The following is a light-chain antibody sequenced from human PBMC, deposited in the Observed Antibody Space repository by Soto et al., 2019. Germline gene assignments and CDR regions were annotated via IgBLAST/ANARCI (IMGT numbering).Light chain of an antibody. V-gene: IGKV1-8*01. CDR3: QQYYSYPLT. CDR2: AAS. Sequence: AIRMTQSPSSFSASTGDRVTITCRASQGISSYLAWYQQKPGKAPKLLIYAASTLQSGVPSRFSGSGSGTDFTLPLSCLESEDFGTYYCQQYYSYPLTFGQGTKVEIK. J-gene: IGKJ1*01. CDR1: QGISSY.